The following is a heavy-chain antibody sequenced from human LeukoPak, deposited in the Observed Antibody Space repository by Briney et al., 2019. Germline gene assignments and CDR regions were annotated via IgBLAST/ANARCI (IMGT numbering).Heavy chain of an antibody. V-gene: IGHV3-7*01. CDR1: GFTFSVHG. CDR2: IKQDGSEK. CDR3: ARAGGTYYGIAFDM. J-gene: IGHJ3*02. D-gene: IGHD1-26*01. Sequence: GGSLRLSCAASGFTFSVHGINWVRQAPGKGLEWVANIKQDGSEKYYVDSVKGRFTISRDNAKNSLYLQMNSLRGEDTAVYYCARAGGTYYGIAFDMWGQGTMVTVSS.